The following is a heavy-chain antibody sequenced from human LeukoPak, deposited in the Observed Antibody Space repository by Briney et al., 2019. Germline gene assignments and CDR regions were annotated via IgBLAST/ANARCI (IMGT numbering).Heavy chain of an antibody. CDR3: TTTGDYGGNSDFDY. CDR1: GFTFSNAW. D-gene: IGHD4-23*01. Sequence: GGSLRLSCAASGFTFSNAWMSWVRQAPGKGLEWVGRIKSRTDGGTTDYAAPVKGRFTISRDDSKNTLYLQMNSLKTEDTAVYYCTTTGDYGGNSDFDYWGQGTLVTVSS. V-gene: IGHV3-15*01. J-gene: IGHJ4*02. CDR2: IKSRTDGGTT.